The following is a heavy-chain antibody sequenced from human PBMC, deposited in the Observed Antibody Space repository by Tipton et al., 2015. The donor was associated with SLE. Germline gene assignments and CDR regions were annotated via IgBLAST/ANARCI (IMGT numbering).Heavy chain of an antibody. CDR3: ASLNNPYGSDPRNY. V-gene: IGHV4-4*07. Sequence: TLSLTCTVSGGSIGNNYWNWIRQSTGKGLEWIGRIYTNGNTNYNPSFKSRVTMSADTSRNQFSLTLSSVTAADTAMYYCASLNNPYGSDPRNYWGQGTLVSVSS. CDR1: GGSIGNNY. CDR2: IYTNGNT. D-gene: IGHD3-10*01. J-gene: IGHJ4*02.